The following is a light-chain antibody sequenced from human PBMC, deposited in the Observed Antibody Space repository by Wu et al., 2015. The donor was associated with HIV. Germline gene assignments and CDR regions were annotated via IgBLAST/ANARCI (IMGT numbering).Light chain of an antibody. CDR3: QQYNNWPRT. CDR2: GAS. CDR1: QSVSTN. Sequence: EIVMRQSPVTLSVSPGERATLSCRASQSVSTNLAWYQQKPGQAPRLLIYGASTRATGIPARFSGSGSGTEFTLTISSLQSEDFAVYYCQQYNNWPRTFGQGPRWKSN. J-gene: IGKJ1*01. V-gene: IGKV3-15*01.